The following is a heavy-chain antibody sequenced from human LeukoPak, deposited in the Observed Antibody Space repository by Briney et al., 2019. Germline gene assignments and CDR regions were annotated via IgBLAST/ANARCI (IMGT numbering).Heavy chain of an antibody. CDR3: ARGAVLFDY. Sequence: SETLSLTCTVSGDSISRGGYYWSWIRQHRGKGLEWIGYIYYSGSTYYNPSLKSRVTISVDTSKNQLSLKLSSVTAADTAVYYCARGAVLFDYWGQGTLVTVSS. CDR1: GDSISRGGYY. J-gene: IGHJ4*02. CDR2: IYYSGST. V-gene: IGHV4-31*03. D-gene: IGHD6-19*01.